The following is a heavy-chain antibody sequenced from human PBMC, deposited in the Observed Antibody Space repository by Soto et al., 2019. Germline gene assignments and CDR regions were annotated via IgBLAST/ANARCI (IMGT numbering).Heavy chain of an antibody. Sequence: QVQLVQSGAEVKKPGASVKVSCKASGYACTSYAMHWVRQAPGQRLEWMGWINAGNGNTKYSQKFQGRVTITRDTSASTAYMELSSLRSEDTAVYYCARSTMVRGVTPWGQGTLVTVSS. D-gene: IGHD3-10*01. CDR3: ARSTMVRGVTP. CDR1: GYACTSYA. J-gene: IGHJ5*02. V-gene: IGHV1-3*01. CDR2: INAGNGNT.